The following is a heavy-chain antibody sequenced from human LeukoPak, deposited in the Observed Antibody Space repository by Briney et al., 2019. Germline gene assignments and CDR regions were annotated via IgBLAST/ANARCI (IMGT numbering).Heavy chain of an antibody. Sequence: SAKVSCKSSGGTFSSYAISWVRQAPGQGLEWMGGIIPMFRTANYAQKFQGRVTITADESTSTAYMELSSLRSEDTAVYYCARRVRRGVSHPPHYYYYYAMDVWGKGTTITVSA. CDR1: GGTFSSYA. V-gene: IGHV1-69*01. CDR3: ARRVRRGVSHPPHYYYYYAMDV. CDR2: IIPMFRTA. J-gene: IGHJ6*04. D-gene: IGHD3-10*01.